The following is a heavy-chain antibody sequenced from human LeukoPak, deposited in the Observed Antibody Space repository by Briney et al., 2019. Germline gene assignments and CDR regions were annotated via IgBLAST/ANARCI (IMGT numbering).Heavy chain of an antibody. D-gene: IGHD3-22*01. J-gene: IGHJ4*02. CDR3: ARGTYYDSSISY. V-gene: IGHV3-21*01. CDR2: ISSSGSYM. CDR1: GFAFNSYS. Sequence: GGSLRLSCAASGFAFNSYSMNWVRQAPGKGLEWVSSISSSGSYMYYADSVRGRFTVSRDDAEKSLFLQMNSLRADDTAVYFCARGTYYDSSISYWGQGTLVTVSS.